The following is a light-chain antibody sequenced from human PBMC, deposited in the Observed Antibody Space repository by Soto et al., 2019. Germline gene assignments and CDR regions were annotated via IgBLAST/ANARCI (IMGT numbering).Light chain of an antibody. CDR2: DVS. J-gene: IGLJ1*01. V-gene: IGLV2-14*03. Sequence: QSVLTQPASVSGSPGQSITISCTGTSSDIGYYNFVSWYQQHPGKAPKLMIYDVSNRPSGVSNRFSGSKSVNTASLTISGLQAEDEADYYCSSYTTVSTCVFGTGTRSPS. CDR1: SSDIGYYNF. CDR3: SSYTTVSTCV.